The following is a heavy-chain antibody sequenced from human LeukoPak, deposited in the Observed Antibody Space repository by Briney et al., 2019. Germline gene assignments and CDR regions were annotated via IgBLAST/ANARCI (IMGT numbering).Heavy chain of an antibody. V-gene: IGHV3-7*01. CDR2: IKQDGSVI. D-gene: IGHD1-26*01. J-gene: IGHJ5*02. Sequence: GRSLRLSCAASGFYFNSYWMAWVRQAPGKGLEWVASIKQDGSVIYHVDSVKGRFTISRDNARNSLFVQMNSLRAEDTAVYYCARWDRGSSQEWRLDPWGQGTLVTVSS. CDR3: ARWDRGSSQEWRLDP. CDR1: GFYFNSYW.